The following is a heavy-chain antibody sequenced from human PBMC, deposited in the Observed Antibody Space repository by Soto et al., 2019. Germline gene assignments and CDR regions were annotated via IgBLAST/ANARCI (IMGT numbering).Heavy chain of an antibody. D-gene: IGHD3-10*01. CDR3: ARTMVRGVITPPFDY. J-gene: IGHJ4*02. CDR2: IDWDDDK. Sequence: SGPTLVNPTQTLTLTCTFSGFSLSTSGMCVSWIRQPPGKALEWLALIDWDDDKYYSTSLKTRLTISKDTSKNQVVLTMTNMDPVDTATYYCARTMVRGVITPPFDYWGQGTLVTVSS. CDR1: GFSLSTSGMC. V-gene: IGHV2-70*01.